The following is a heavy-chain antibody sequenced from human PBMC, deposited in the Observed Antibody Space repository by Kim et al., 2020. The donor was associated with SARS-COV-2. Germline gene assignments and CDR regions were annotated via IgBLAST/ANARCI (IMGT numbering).Heavy chain of an antibody. Sequence: SETLSLTCTVSGGSISSYYWSWIRQPPGKGLEWIGYIYYSGSTNYNPSLKSRVTISVDTSKNQFSLKLSSVTAADTAVYYCARGAAYYYDSSGYYLEFWFDPWGQGTLVTVSS. J-gene: IGHJ5*02. CDR2: IYYSGST. D-gene: IGHD3-22*01. CDR1: GGSISSYY. V-gene: IGHV4-59*01. CDR3: ARGAAYYYDSSGYYLEFWFDP.